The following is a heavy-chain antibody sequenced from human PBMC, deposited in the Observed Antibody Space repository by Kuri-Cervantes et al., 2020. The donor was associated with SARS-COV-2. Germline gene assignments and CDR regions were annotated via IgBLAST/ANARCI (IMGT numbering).Heavy chain of an antibody. V-gene: IGHV2-70*01. Sequence: SGPTLVKPTQTLTLTCTFSGFPLSTSAMCVSWIRQPPGKALEWLALIDWDDDKYYRTSLKTRLTISKDTSKNQVVLTMTNMDPVDTATYYCARTYYDFWSGYYIDYWGQGTLVTVSS. CDR2: IDWDDDK. D-gene: IGHD3-3*01. CDR3: ARTYYDFWSGYYIDY. CDR1: GFPLSTSAMC. J-gene: IGHJ4*02.